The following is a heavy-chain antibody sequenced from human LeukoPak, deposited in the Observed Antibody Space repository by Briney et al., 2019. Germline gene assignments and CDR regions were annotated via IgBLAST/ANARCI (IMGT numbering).Heavy chain of an antibody. CDR2: IYYSGST. V-gene: IGHV4-59*01. CDR1: GGSISSYY. J-gene: IGHJ4*02. Sequence: SETLSLTCTVSGGSISSYYWSWIRQPPGKGLEWIGYIYYSGSTNYNPSLKSRVTISVDTSKNQFSLKLSSVTAADTAVYYCARGVAAAGRDYWGQGTLVTVSS. CDR3: ARGVAAAGRDY. D-gene: IGHD6-13*01.